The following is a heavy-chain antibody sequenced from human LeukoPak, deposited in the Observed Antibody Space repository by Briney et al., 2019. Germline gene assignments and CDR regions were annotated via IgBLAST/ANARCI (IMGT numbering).Heavy chain of an antibody. J-gene: IGHJ4*02. V-gene: IGHV1-2*02. CDR3: ASQFFREDSTYYYLLEF. CDR2: INPKSVDT. CDR1: GYFFPDYY. D-gene: IGHD4-4*01. Sequence: VSVKVSCKASGYFFPDYYIHWVRQAPGHGFEWIGWINPKSVDTNYAQKFRGRVTITTDTSSSTAYMGLHSLASDDTAVYFCASQFFREDSTYYYLLEFWGQGTLVTVPS.